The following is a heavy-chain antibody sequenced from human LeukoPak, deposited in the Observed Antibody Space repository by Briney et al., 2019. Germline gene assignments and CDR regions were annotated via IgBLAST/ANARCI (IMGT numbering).Heavy chain of an antibody. Sequence: GGSLRLSCAASGFTFSSYAMSWVRLAPGKGLEWVSAISGSGGSTYYADSVKGRFTISRDNSKNTLYLLMNSLRAEDTAVYYCARDVDTAMDGIDYWGQGTLVTVSS. D-gene: IGHD5-18*01. CDR1: GFTFSSYA. CDR3: ARDVDTAMDGIDY. V-gene: IGHV3-23*01. CDR2: ISGSGGST. J-gene: IGHJ4*02.